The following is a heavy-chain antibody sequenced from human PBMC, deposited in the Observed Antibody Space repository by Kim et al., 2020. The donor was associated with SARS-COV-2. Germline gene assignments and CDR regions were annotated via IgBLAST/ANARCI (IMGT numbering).Heavy chain of an antibody. V-gene: IGHV3-21*01. CDR2: ISSSSSYI. CDR1: GFTFSSYS. CDR3: ARARTAYYDSSGYDAFDI. J-gene: IGHJ3*02. Sequence: GGSLRLSCAASGFTFSSYSMNWVRQAPGKGLEWVSSISSSSSYIYYADSVKGRFTISRDNAKNSLYLQMNSLRAEDTAVYYCARARTAYYDSSGYDAFDIWGQGTMVTVSS. D-gene: IGHD3-22*01.